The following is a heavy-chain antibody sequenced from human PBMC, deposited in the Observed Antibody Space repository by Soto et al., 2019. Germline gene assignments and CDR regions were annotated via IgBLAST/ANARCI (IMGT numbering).Heavy chain of an antibody. D-gene: IGHD3-10*01. Sequence: QVQLVESGGGVVQPGRSQRLSCAASGFTFSSYAMHWVRQAPGKGLEWVAVISYDGSNKYYADSVKGRFTISRDNSKNTLYLQMISLRAEDTAVYYCARGRFGELLMIDYWGQGTLVTVSS. J-gene: IGHJ4*02. CDR1: GFTFSSYA. V-gene: IGHV3-30-3*01. CDR2: ISYDGSNK. CDR3: ARGRFGELLMIDY.